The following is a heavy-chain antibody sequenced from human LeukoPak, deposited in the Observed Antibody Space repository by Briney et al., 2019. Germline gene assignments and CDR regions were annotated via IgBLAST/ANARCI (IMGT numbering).Heavy chain of an antibody. D-gene: IGHD1-1*01. Sequence: PGGSLRLSCAASGFTFTSYWMTWVRQAPGKGLEWGANINQGGSEKRYVDSVKGRFIISRDNSKNTLFLQMNSLRAEDTAKYYCAKSLLTTATGTGRASDIWGQGTMVTVSS. CDR2: INQGGSEK. CDR3: AKSLLTTATGTGRASDI. V-gene: IGHV3-7*03. CDR1: GFTFTSYW. J-gene: IGHJ3*02.